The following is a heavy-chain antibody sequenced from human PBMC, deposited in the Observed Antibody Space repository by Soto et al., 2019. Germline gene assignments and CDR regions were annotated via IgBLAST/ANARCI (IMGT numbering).Heavy chain of an antibody. V-gene: IGHV3-33*01. CDR3: ARDRSRVRGVIIPDDAFDI. CDR1: GFTFSSYG. D-gene: IGHD3-10*01. J-gene: IGHJ3*02. Sequence: QVQLVESGGGVVQPGRSLRLSCAASGFTFSSYGMHWVRQAPGKGLEWVAVIWYDGSNKYYADSVKGRFTISRDNSKNTLYLQMNSLRAEDTAVYYCARDRSRVRGVIIPDDAFDIWGQGTMVTVSS. CDR2: IWYDGSNK.